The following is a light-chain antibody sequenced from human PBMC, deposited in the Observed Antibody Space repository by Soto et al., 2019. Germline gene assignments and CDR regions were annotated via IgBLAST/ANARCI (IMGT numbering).Light chain of an antibody. V-gene: IGLV2-23*02. J-gene: IGLJ3*02. CDR1: SSDVGSCNC. CDR3: CSSVGSPNWV. CDR2: EVN. Sequence: QSALTQPASVSGSPGQSITISCTGTSSDVGSCNCVSWYQQHPGKAPTLMIYEVNKRPSGISNRFSGSKSGYTASLTISGLQAEDEADYYCCSSVGSPNWVFGGGTQLTVL.